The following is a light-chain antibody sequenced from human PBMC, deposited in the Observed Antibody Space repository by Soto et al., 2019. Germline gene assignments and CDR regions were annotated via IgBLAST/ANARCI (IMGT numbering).Light chain of an antibody. J-gene: IGLJ1*01. V-gene: IGLV1-44*01. CDR3: AAWDDSLNGLV. CDR2: NNN. CDR1: SSNIGSNT. Sequence: QLVLTQPPSASGTPGQRVTISCSGSSSNIGSNTVNWYQQLPGTAPKLLIYNNNQRPSGVPDRFSGSKSGTSASLAISGLQSEDVADYYCAAWDDSLNGLVFGTGTKLTVL.